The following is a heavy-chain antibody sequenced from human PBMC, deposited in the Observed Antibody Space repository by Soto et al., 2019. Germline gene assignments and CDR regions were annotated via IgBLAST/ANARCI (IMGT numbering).Heavy chain of an antibody. Sequence: SETLSLTCTVSGGSISSYYWSWIRQPPGKGLEWIGYIYYSGSTNYNPSLKSRVTISVDTSENQFSLKLSSVTAADTAVYYCARGLDNWNYVGGYYYGMDVWGQGTTVTVSS. D-gene: IGHD1-7*01. CDR1: GGSISSYY. V-gene: IGHV4-59*01. J-gene: IGHJ6*02. CDR2: IYYSGST. CDR3: ARGLDNWNYVGGYYYGMDV.